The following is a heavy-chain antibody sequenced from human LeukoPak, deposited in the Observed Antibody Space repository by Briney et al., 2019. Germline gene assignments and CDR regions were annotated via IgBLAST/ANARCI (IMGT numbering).Heavy chain of an antibody. D-gene: IGHD3-22*01. CDR1: GLTFNTYS. J-gene: IGHJ4*02. V-gene: IGHV3-21*01. CDR2: ISGSSSYT. Sequence: PGGSLRLSCAASGLTFNTYSLNWVRQAPGKGLEWVSSISGSSSYTYYSDLVKGRFTISRDDARNSLYLQMNSLRAEDTAVYYCARDTNYYDSSGYYAGSDFDYWGQGTLVTASS. CDR3: ARDTNYYDSSGYYAGSDFDY.